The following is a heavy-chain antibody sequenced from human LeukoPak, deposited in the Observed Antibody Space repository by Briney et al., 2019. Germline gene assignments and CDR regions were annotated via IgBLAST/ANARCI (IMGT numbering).Heavy chain of an antibody. CDR2: IRNDGTDK. Sequence: GGSLRLSCAASGFTFNNYGMHWVRRAPGKGLEWVSFIRNDGTDKYYAASVKGRFTISRDNSKNTMYLQMNSLRGGDTAVYYCAKTNTELGKNWFDPWGQGTLVIVSS. V-gene: IGHV3-30*02. D-gene: IGHD7-27*01. J-gene: IGHJ5*02. CDR1: GFTFNNYG. CDR3: AKTNTELGKNWFDP.